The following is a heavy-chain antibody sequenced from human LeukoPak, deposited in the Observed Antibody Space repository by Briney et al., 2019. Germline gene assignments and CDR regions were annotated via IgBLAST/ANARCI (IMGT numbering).Heavy chain of an antibody. D-gene: IGHD3-10*01. Sequence: GASVKVSCKASGYTFTSYGISWVRQAPGQGLEWMGWISAYNGNTNYAQKLQGRVTMTTDTSTSTAYMELRSLRSEDTAVYYCARMSDFYGSGSYSDHWGQGTLVTVSS. CDR3: ARMSDFYGSGSYSDH. CDR1: GYTFTSYG. J-gene: IGHJ4*02. V-gene: IGHV1-18*01. CDR2: ISAYNGNT.